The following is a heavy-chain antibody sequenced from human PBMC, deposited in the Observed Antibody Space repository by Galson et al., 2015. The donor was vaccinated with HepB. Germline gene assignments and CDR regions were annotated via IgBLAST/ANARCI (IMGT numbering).Heavy chain of an antibody. CDR2: ISSSSSYI. D-gene: IGHD3-22*01. J-gene: IGHJ6*02. V-gene: IGHV3-21*01. CDR3: ARDREDSSGSNYYYYGMDV. Sequence: SLRLSCAASGFTFSSYSMNWVRQAPGKGLEWVSSISSSSSYIYYADSVKGRFTISRDNAKNSLYLQMNSLRAEDTAVYYCARDREDSSGSNYYYYGMDVWGQGTTVTVSS. CDR1: GFTFSSYS.